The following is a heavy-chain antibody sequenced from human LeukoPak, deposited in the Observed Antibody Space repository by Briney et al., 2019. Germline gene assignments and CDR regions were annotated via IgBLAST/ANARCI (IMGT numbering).Heavy chain of an antibody. Sequence: SETLSLTCTVSGGSISTSSYYWSWIRQPPGKGLEWIGEINHSGSTNYNPSLKSRVTISVDTSKNQFSLKLSSVTAADTAVYYCARYSGWFNWFDPWGQGTLVTVSS. CDR2: INHSGST. D-gene: IGHD6-19*01. J-gene: IGHJ5*02. CDR1: GGSISTSSYY. CDR3: ARYSGWFNWFDP. V-gene: IGHV4-39*07.